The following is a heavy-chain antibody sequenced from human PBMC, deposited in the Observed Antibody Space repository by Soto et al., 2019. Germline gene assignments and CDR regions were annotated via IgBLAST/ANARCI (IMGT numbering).Heavy chain of an antibody. V-gene: IGHV3-23*01. CDR3: AKSSFDMVRDLQWGYYLDY. CDR1: GFTFSSYA. D-gene: IGHD3-10*01. Sequence: PGGSLRLSCAASGFTFSSYAMSWVRQAPGKGLEWVSAISGSGGSTYYADSVKGRFTISRDNSKNTLYLQMNSLRAEDTAVYYCAKSSFDMVRDLQWGYYLDYWGQGTLVTVSS. J-gene: IGHJ4*02. CDR2: ISGSGGST.